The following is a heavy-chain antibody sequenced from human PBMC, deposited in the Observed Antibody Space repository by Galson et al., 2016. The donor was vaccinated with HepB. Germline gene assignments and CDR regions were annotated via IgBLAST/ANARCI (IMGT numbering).Heavy chain of an antibody. Sequence: SVKVSCKASGYTFTSYAMHWVRQAPGQRLEWMGWINAGNGNTKYSQKFQGRVTITRDTSASTVYMELSSLRSEDTAVDYCARDPHYYDSTGYYCDYWGQGTLVTVSS. CDR2: INAGNGNT. CDR3: ARDPHYYDSTGYYCDY. D-gene: IGHD3-22*01. J-gene: IGHJ4*02. V-gene: IGHV1-3*01. CDR1: GYTFTSYA.